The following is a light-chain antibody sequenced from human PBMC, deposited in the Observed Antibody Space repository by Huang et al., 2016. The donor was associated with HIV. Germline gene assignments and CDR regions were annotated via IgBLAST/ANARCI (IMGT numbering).Light chain of an antibody. CDR3: QQTYTFPA. CDR1: QTITTY. V-gene: IGKV1-39*01. CDR2: GAP. J-gene: IGKJ1*01. Sequence: DIQLTQSPSSLSASVGDRVTITCRASQTITTYLNWYQQKPGKAPHLLIYGAPNLQSGVPSRFSGSGSGTDFTLIISGLQPEDFATYYCQQTYTFPAFGRGTKVEIK.